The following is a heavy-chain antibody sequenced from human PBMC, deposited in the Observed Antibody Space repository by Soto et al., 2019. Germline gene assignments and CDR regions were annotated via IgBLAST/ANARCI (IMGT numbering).Heavy chain of an antibody. CDR2: IKQDGSDK. J-gene: IGHJ4*02. D-gene: IGHD6-6*01. CDR1: GFTFSSYW. Sequence: GGSLRLSCAASGFTFSSYWMSWVRQAPGKGLEWVANIKQDGSDKYYVDSVKGRFTISRDNAKNSLFLQMNSLRADDTAVYYCAREVYGSSSDPDYWGQGTLVTVSS. V-gene: IGHV3-7*03. CDR3: AREVYGSSSDPDY.